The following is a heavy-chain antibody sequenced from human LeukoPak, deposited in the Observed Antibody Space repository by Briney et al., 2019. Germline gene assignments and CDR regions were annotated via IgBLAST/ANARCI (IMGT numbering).Heavy chain of an antibody. CDR2: ISSSSSYI. D-gene: IGHD1-26*01. V-gene: IGHV3-21*01. CDR1: GFTFDDDG. CDR3: ARVGAIPYFDY. Sequence: GGSLRLSCVASGFTFDDDGMSWVRQAPGKGLEWVSSISSSSSYIYYADSVKGRFTISRDNAKNSLYLQMNSLRAEDTAVYYCARVGAIPYFDYWGQGTLVTVSS. J-gene: IGHJ4*02.